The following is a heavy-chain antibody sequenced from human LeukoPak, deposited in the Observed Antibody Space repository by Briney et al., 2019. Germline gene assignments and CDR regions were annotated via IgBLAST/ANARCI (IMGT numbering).Heavy chain of an antibody. CDR1: GFTFSSYS. J-gene: IGHJ4*02. V-gene: IGHV3-48*04. D-gene: IGHD5-24*01. Sequence: GGSLRLSCAASGFTFSSYSMNWVRQAPGKGLEWVSYISSSSRTIYYADSVKGRFTISRDNAKNSLYLQMNSLRVEDTAEYYCARDRDGYNSSPFESWGQGTLVTVSS. CDR2: ISSSSRTI. CDR3: ARDRDGYNSSPFES.